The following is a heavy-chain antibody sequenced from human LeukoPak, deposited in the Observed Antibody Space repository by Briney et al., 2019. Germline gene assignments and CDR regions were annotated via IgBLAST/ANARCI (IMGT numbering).Heavy chain of an antibody. CDR3: AKEGDNTGYRYFDD. CDR1: GFKLIGYS. D-gene: IGHD3-22*01. V-gene: IGHV3-48*04. Sequence: GGSLRLSCAASGFKLIGYSMNWVRQAPGKGLEWVSYINSSSGTIIYADSVKGRFTISRDNAKNSLYLQMNSLRADDTAVYCAKEGDNTGYRYFDDWGQGTLVTVSS. CDR2: INSSSGTI. J-gene: IGHJ4*02.